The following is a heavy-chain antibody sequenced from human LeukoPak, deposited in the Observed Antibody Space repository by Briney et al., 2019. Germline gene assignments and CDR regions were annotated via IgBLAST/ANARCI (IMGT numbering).Heavy chain of an antibody. V-gene: IGHV4-39*07. CDR3: ARSAAGSLYYYYYYMDV. D-gene: IGHD6-13*01. CDR2: IYYSGST. CDR1: GGSISSSSYY. Sequence: SSETLSLTCTVSGGSISSSSYYWGWIRQPPGKGLEWIGSIYYSGSTYYNPSLKSRVTISVDTSKNQFSLKLSSVTAADTAVYYCARSAAGSLYYYYYYMDVWGKGTTVTISS. J-gene: IGHJ6*03.